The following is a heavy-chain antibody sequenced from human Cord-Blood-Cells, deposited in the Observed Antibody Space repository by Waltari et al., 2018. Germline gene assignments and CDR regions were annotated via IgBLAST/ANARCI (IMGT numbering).Heavy chain of an antibody. CDR3: ARHSGIVGATFDY. D-gene: IGHD1-26*01. CDR2: IYYSGST. V-gene: IGHV4-39*01. CDR1: GGSISSSSYY. J-gene: IGHJ4*02. Sequence: QLQLQESGPGLVKPSETLSITCTVSGGSISSSSYYWGWIRQSPGKGLEWIGSIYYSGSTYYNPSLKSRVTISVDTSKNQFALKLSSVTAADTAVYYCARHSGIVGATFDYWGQGTLVTVSS.